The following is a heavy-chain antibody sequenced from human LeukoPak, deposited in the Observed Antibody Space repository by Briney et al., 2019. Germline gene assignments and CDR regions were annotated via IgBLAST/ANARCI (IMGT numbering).Heavy chain of an antibody. D-gene: IGHD6-19*01. CDR3: ARDKRPYSSGWYRGGWFDP. Sequence: GGSLRLSCAASGFTFSIYSMNWVREAPGKGLEWVSSISSSSSYIYYADSVKGRFTISRDNAKNSLYLQMNSLRAEDTAVYYCARDKRPYSSGWYRGGWFDPWGQGTLVTVSS. CDR1: GFTFSIYS. V-gene: IGHV3-21*01. J-gene: IGHJ5*02. CDR2: ISSSSSYI.